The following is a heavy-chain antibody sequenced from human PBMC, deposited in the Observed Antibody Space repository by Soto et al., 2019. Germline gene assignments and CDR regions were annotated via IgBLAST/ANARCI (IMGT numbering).Heavy chain of an antibody. CDR2: ISYDGSNQ. CDR3: AKDQASGQGSFDS. J-gene: IGHJ4*02. Sequence: VKLVDSGGGGVQPGGSVRLSCAASGFTFNICGMHWVRQAPDKGLEWVAVISYDGSNQYYADFVKGRFTISRHNSKNTLYLQMNSLRADDTAVYYCAKDQASGQGSFDSWGQGTLFTLSS. V-gene: IGHV3-30*18. CDR1: GFTFNICG.